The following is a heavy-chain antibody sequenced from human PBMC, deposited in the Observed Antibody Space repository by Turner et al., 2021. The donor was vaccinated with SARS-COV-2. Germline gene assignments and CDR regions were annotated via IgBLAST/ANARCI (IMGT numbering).Heavy chain of an antibody. D-gene: IGHD2-2*03. CDR1: GFTFSSYG. J-gene: IGHJ4*02. CDR2: IWYDGRNK. Sequence: QVQLVESGGGVVQPGRSLRLSCAASGFTFSSYGMHWVRQAPGKGLEWVAVIWYDGRNKYYADSVKGRFTISRDNSKNTLYLQMNSLRAEDTAVYYCARDGDCSSTSCSIDYWGQGTLVTVSS. CDR3: ARDGDCSSTSCSIDY. V-gene: IGHV3-33*01.